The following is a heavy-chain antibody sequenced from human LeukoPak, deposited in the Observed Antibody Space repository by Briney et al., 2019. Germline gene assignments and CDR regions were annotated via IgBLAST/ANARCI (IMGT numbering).Heavy chain of an antibody. CDR3: AGGLRTRYYDFWSGYRIISSLDY. V-gene: IGHV4-59*01. D-gene: IGHD3-3*01. Sequence: PSETLPLTCTVSGGSISSYYWSWIRQPPGKGLEWIGYIYYSGSTNYNPSLQSRVTISVDTSKNQFSLRLCCVTAAEAAVYYCAGGLRTRYYDFWSGYRIISSLDYWGQGNLVTVSS. J-gene: IGHJ4*02. CDR1: GGSISSYY. CDR2: IYYSGST.